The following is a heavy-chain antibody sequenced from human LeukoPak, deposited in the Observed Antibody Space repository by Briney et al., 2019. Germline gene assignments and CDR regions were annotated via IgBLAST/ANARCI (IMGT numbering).Heavy chain of an antibody. V-gene: IGHV1-69*05. CDR3: ARGYYDYVWGSYRGGYLDY. CDR1: GGTFNSYA. Sequence: SVKVSCKASGGTFNSYAISWVRQAPGQGLAWMGGIIPIYGTANYERKFQGRVTIPTDESTSTAYMELSSLTSEDRAVYYCARGYYDYVWGSYRGGYLDYWGQGTLVTVSS. D-gene: IGHD3-16*02. CDR2: IIPIYGTA. J-gene: IGHJ4*02.